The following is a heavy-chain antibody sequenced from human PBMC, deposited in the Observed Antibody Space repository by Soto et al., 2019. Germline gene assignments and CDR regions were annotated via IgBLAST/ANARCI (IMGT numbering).Heavy chain of an antibody. J-gene: IGHJ4*02. V-gene: IGHV3-15*01. CDR2: IKSKTDGERA. D-gene: IGHD6-19*01. Sequence: GGSLRLSCAASGFTFSDTWMSWVRQAPGKGPEWVGRIKSKTDGERADYAAPVKGRFTISRDDAKNTLYLQLNSLNTEDTAVYYCSATDSTGWFPQFDFWGQGALVTVSS. CDR3: SATDSTGWFPQFDF. CDR1: GFTFSDTW.